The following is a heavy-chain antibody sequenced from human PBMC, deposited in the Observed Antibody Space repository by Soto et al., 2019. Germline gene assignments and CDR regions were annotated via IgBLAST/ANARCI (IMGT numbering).Heavy chain of an antibody. D-gene: IGHD2-21*01. CDR2: IYPADSDT. CDR1: GYSFASQW. Sequence: PGESLKISCKGSGYSFASQWIGWVRQMPGKGLEWMGNIYPADSDTRYSPSFQGQVTISVDKSISTAYLQWTSLKASDTAMYYCARIPNTATSYYDYYYVMDVCGQWTTVTVSS. J-gene: IGHJ6*02. V-gene: IGHV5-51*01. CDR3: ARIPNTATSYYDYYYVMDV.